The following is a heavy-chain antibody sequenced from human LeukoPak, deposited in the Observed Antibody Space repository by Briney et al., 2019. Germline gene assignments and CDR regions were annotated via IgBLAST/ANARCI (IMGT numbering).Heavy chain of an antibody. V-gene: IGHV4-59*01. CDR2: IYYSAST. Sequence: SETLSLTCTVSGGSISGYYWSWIRQPPGKGLEWVGYIYYSASTNYNPSLKSRVTISVVTSKNQFSLKLSSVTAADTAVYYCARMEQDNGDYYFDYWGQGTLVTVSS. D-gene: IGHD4-17*01. CDR3: ARMEQDNGDYYFDY. CDR1: GGSISGYY. J-gene: IGHJ4*02.